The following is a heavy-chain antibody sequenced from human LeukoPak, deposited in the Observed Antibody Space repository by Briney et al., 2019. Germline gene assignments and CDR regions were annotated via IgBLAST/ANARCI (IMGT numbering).Heavy chain of an antibody. D-gene: IGHD1-26*01. J-gene: IGHJ4*02. V-gene: IGHV3-23*01. CDR2: IRGSDGST. CDR1: GFPFSTYA. Sequence: GGSLRLSCAASGFPFSTYAMSWVRQAPGKGLEWVSSIRGSDGSTYYADSVKGRFAISRDNSKNTLYLQMNSLRAEDTAVYYCASRHRESGSYFGYWGQGTLVTVSS. CDR3: ASRHRESGSYFGY.